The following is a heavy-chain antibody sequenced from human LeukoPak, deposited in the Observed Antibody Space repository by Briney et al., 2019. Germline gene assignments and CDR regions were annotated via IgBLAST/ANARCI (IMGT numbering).Heavy chain of an antibody. CDR1: GGSISSGGYS. CDR2: IYYSGST. D-gene: IGHD1-26*01. J-gene: IGHJ4*02. Sequence: SETLSLTCAVSGGSISSGGYSWSWIRQPPGKGLEWIGYIYYSGSTNYNPSLKSRVTISVDTSKNQFSLKLSSVTAADTAVYYCAREPIVGATQDYWGQGTLVTVSS. V-gene: IGHV4-61*08. CDR3: AREPIVGATQDY.